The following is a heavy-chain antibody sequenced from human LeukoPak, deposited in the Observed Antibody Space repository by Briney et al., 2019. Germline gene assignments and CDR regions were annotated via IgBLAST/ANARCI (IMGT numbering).Heavy chain of an antibody. D-gene: IGHD1-7*01. Sequence: SETLSLTCTVSGGSIRRADYYWGWIRQSPGKGLEWIGSMYHSGSTYYNPSLQSRVTKSVDPSKNQFSLNLSSVTAADTAVYFCARGTSAGGDHYFDSWGQGTQVTVSS. V-gene: IGHV4-39*07. CDR3: ARGTSAGGDHYFDS. CDR2: MYHSGST. CDR1: GGSIRRADYY. J-gene: IGHJ4*02.